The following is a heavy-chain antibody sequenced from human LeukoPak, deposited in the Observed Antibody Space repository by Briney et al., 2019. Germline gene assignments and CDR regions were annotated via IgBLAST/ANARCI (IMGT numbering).Heavy chain of an antibody. V-gene: IGHV6-1*01. J-gene: IGHJ3*02. CDR3: VRGAAVAGTRAFDI. CDR1: GDSVSSNSVT. Sequence: SQTLSLTCAISGDSVSSNSVTWNWIRQSPSRGLEWLGRTYYRSKWYNDYAVSVRSRVTINPDTSKNQFSLQLNSVTPEDTAVYYCVRGAAVAGTRAFDIWGLGTMVTVSS. D-gene: IGHD6-19*01. CDR2: TYYRSKWYN.